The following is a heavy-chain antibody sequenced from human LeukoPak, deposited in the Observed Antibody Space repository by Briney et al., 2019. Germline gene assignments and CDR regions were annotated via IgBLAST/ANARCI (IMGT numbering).Heavy chain of an antibody. V-gene: IGHV4-30-4*01. J-gene: IGHJ3*02. Sequence: TPSETLSLTCTVSGGSISSGDYYWSWIRQPPGKGLEWIGYIYYSGSTYYNPSLKSRVTISVDTSKNQFSLKLSSVTAADTAVYYCARDEGETTDDAFDIWGQGTMVTVSS. CDR2: IYYSGST. CDR1: GGSISSGDYY. D-gene: IGHD4-17*01. CDR3: ARDEGETTDDAFDI.